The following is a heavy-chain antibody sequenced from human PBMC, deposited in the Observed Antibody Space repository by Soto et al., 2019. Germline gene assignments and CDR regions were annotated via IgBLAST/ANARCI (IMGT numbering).Heavy chain of an antibody. D-gene: IGHD6-6*01. CDR3: ARDLYSSSARYFDY. CDR1: GFTFSSYS. V-gene: IGHV3-21*01. J-gene: IGHJ4*02. Sequence: EVQLVESGGGLVKPGGSLRLSCAASGFTFSSYSMNWVRQAPGKGQEWVSSISSSSSYIYYADSVKGRFTISRDNAKNSLYLQTNSLRAEDTAVYYCARDLYSSSARYFDYWGQGTLVTVSS. CDR2: ISSSSSYI.